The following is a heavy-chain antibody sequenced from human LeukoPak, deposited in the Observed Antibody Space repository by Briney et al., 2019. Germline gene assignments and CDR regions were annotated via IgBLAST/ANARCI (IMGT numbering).Heavy chain of an antibody. CDR2: ISGDGGTT. V-gene: IGHV3-74*01. J-gene: IGHJ4*02. D-gene: IGHD6-19*01. Sequence: GGSLRLSCAASGITFSSHWMHWVRQDRGKGLIWVARISGDGGTTNYADSVKGRFSISRDNAKNSLYLQMNSLRVEDTAVYYCALLAVASDFDYWGQGALVTVSS. CDR1: GITFSSHW. CDR3: ALLAVASDFDY.